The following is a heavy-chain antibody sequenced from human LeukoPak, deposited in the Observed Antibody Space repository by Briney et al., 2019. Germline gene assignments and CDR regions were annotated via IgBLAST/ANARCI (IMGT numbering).Heavy chain of an antibody. J-gene: IGHJ4*02. V-gene: IGHV3-7*01. CDR2: IKQDGSEK. CDR1: GFMFSSSW. Sequence: PGGSLRLSCAASGFMFSSSWMSWVRQTPGKGLEWVANIKQDGSEKYYVDSVKGRFTISRDNAKNSLYLQMNSLRAEDTAVYYCARAIAAAGNGPNDYWGQGTLVTVSS. D-gene: IGHD6-13*01. CDR3: ARAIAAAGNGPNDY.